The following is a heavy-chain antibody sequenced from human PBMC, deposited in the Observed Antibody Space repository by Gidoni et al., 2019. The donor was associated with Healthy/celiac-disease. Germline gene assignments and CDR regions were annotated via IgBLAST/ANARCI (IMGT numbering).Heavy chain of an antibody. CDR3: ARWLAYYFDY. CDR1: RFTFSSYA. V-gene: IGHV3-23*04. D-gene: IGHD6-19*01. CDR2: ISGSGGST. Sequence: EVQLVESGGGLVQPGGSLSLSCASSRFTFSSYAMSWVRQAPGKGLEWVSAISGSGGSTYYADSVKGRFTISRDNSKNTLYLQMNSLRAEDTAVYYCARWLAYYFDYWGQGTLVTVSS. J-gene: IGHJ4*02.